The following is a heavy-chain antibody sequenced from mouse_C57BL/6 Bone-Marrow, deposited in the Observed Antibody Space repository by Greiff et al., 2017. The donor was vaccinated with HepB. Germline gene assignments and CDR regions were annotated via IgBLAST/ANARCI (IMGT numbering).Heavy chain of an antibody. Sequence: VKLQESGPELVKPGASVKISCKASGYAFSSSWMNWVKQRPGKGLEWIGRIYPGDGDTNYNGKFKGKATLTADKSSSTAYMQLSSLTSEDSAVYFCARGIYYGPYYAMDYWGQGTSVTVSS. V-gene: IGHV1-82*01. J-gene: IGHJ4*01. CDR1: GYAFSSSW. CDR2: IYPGDGDT. D-gene: IGHD2-1*01. CDR3: ARGIYYGPYYAMDY.